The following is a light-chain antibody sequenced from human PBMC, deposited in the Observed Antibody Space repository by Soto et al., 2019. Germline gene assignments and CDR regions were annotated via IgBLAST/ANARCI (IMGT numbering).Light chain of an antibody. V-gene: IGLV2-23*01. CDR3: CSYAGSSTWV. J-gene: IGLJ3*02. Sequence: QSALTQPASVCGSPGQSITISCTGTSSDVGSYNLVSWYQQHPGKAPKLMIYEGNERPSGVSNRFSGSKSGNTASLTIAGLQVDEEAEYYCCSYAGSSTWVLGGGTKVTVL. CDR2: EGN. CDR1: SSDVGSYNL.